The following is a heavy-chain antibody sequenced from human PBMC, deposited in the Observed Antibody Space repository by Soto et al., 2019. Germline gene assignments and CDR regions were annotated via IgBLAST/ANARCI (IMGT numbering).Heavy chain of an antibody. D-gene: IGHD1-20*01. J-gene: IGHJ6*02. CDR2: TYYRSKWYN. Sequence: SQTLSLTCAISGDSVSSNSAAWNWIRQSPSRGLEWLGRTYYRSKWYNDYAVSVKSRITINPDTTKNQFSLQLNSVTPEDTAVYYCARDNWNPRRYYYGMDVWGQGTTVTAP. CDR3: ARDNWNPRRYYYGMDV. V-gene: IGHV6-1*01. CDR1: GDSVSSNSAA.